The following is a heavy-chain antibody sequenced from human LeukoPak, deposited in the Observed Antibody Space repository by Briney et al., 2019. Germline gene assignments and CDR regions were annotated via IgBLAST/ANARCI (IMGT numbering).Heavy chain of an antibody. CDR2: ISSSSSYI. CDR1: GFTFSSYS. J-gene: IGHJ6*03. D-gene: IGHD3-3*01. Sequence: TGGSLRLSCAASGFTFSSYSMNWVRQAPGKGLEWVSSISSSSSYIYYADSVKGRFTISRDNAKNSLYLQMNSLRAEDTAVYYCARERLYDFLSGYYSLFYYYYYMDVWGKGTTVTVSS. CDR3: ARERLYDFLSGYYSLFYYYYYMDV. V-gene: IGHV3-21*01.